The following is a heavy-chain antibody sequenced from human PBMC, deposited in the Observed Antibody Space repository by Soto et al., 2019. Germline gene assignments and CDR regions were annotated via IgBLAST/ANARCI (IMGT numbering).Heavy chain of an antibody. CDR2: ISYDGSNK. CDR3: AKDLVPQRWLPQLHNYGMDV. J-gene: IGHJ6*02. CDR1: GFTFSSYG. Sequence: GGSLRLSCAASGFTFSSYGMHWVRQAPGKGLEWVAVISYDGSNKYYADSVKGRFTISRDNSKNTLYLQMNSLRAEDTAVYYCAKDLVPQRWLPQLHNYGMDVWGQGTTVTVSS. D-gene: IGHD3-10*01. V-gene: IGHV3-30*18.